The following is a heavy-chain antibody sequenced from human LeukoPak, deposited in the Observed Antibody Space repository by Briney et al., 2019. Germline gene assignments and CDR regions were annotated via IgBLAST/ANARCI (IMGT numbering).Heavy chain of an antibody. CDR3: ARDLAIQPHRYDAFDI. D-gene: IGHD2-2*01. J-gene: IGHJ3*02. Sequence: GGSLRLSCAASGFTFSSYAMSWVRQAPGKGLEWVSAISGSGGSTYYADSVKGRFTISRDNSKNTLYLQMNSLRPEDTAVYCCARDLAIQPHRYDAFDIWGQGTMVTVSS. CDR2: ISGSGGST. V-gene: IGHV3-23*01. CDR1: GFTFSSYA.